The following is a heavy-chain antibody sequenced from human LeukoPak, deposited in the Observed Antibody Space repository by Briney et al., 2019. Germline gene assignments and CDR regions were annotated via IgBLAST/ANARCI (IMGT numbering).Heavy chain of an antibody. J-gene: IGHJ6*02. D-gene: IGHD4-11*01. V-gene: IGHV3-30*04. CDR2: ISYDGKHK. CDR1: GFTFSNYA. Sequence: PGRSLRLSCAASGFTFSNYAMEWVRQAPGKGLEWVALISYDGKHKYYADSMKGRFTIPRDNSKNTLYLQMNSLRAEDTAVYYCAREDDDSNGIDVWGHGTTVTVSS. CDR3: AREDDDSNGIDV.